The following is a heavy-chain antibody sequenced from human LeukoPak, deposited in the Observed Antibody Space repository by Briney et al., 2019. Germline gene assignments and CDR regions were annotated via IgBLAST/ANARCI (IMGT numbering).Heavy chain of an antibody. V-gene: IGHV5-51*04. CDR1: GYTFTTYW. CDR2: IYPGDSDT. D-gene: IGHD5-12*01. Sequence: GESLKISCKGSGYTFTTYWIGWVRQMPGKGLEWMGFIYPGDSDTRYSPSFQGQVTISADKPISTAYLQWSSLKASDTAMYYFARGYSGYYFYYGMDVWGQGTTVIVSS. J-gene: IGHJ6*02. CDR3: ARGYSGYYFYYGMDV.